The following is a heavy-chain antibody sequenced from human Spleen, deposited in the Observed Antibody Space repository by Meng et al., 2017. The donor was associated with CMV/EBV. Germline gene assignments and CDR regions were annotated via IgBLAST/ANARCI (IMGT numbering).Heavy chain of an antibody. J-gene: IGHJ4*02. CDR2: IKQDGSEK. CDR1: GFTFGDYA. D-gene: IGHD3-3*01. V-gene: IGHV3-7*01. Sequence: GESLKISCTASGFTFGDYALSWVRQAPGKGLEWVANIKQDGSEKYYVDSVKGRFTISRDNAKNSLYLQMNSLRAEDTAVYYCARASITIFGVVKVYFDYWGQGTLVTVSS. CDR3: ARASITIFGVVKVYFDY.